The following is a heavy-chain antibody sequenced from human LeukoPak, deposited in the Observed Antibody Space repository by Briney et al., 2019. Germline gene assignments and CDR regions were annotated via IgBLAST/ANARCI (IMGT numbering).Heavy chain of an antibody. CDR2: ISRDGSTT. D-gene: IGHD1-1*01. CDR1: GFTFSSYR. Sequence: GGSLRLSCAASGFTFSSYRMHWVRQTPGEGLVWVSRISRDGSTTNYADSVKGRFTISRDNAKNTLYLQMNSLRAEDAAVYYCARDEGTYSMDVWGQGTTVTVSS. V-gene: IGHV3-74*01. CDR3: ARDEGTYSMDV. J-gene: IGHJ6*02.